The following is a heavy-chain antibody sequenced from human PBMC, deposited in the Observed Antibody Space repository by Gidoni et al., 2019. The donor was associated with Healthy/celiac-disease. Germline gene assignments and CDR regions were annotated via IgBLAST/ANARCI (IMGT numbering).Heavy chain of an antibody. Sequence: EVQLVESGGGLVKPGGSLSLSCAASGFTFSNAWMNWFRQAPGKGLEWVGRIKSKTDGGTTDYAAPVKGRFTISRDDSKNTLYLQMNSLKTEDTAVYYCTTSFTDYYDSFFDYWGQGTLVTVSS. V-gene: IGHV3-15*07. CDR3: TTSFTDYYDSFFDY. CDR2: IKSKTDGGTT. CDR1: GFTFSNAW. J-gene: IGHJ4*02. D-gene: IGHD3-22*01.